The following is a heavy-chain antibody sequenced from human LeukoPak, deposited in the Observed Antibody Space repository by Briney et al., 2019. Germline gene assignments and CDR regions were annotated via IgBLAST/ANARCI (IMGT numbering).Heavy chain of an antibody. Sequence: PGGSLRLSCAASGFIFNNYGMNWVRQAPGKGLEWVSAIRGNADTTYYADSVKGRFSIFRDNYKNMLYLQMSSLRSEDTAVYYCARGLQLHRDGYKIRAMGYWGQGTLVTVSS. CDR1: GFIFNNYG. J-gene: IGHJ4*02. CDR2: IRGNADTT. V-gene: IGHV3-23*01. CDR3: ARGLQLHRDGYKIRAMGY. D-gene: IGHD5-24*01.